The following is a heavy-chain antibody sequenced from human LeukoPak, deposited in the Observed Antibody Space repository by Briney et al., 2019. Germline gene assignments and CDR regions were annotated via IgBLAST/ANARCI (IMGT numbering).Heavy chain of an antibody. CDR2: IYYSGST. Sequence: SETLSLTCTVSGGSISSYYWSWIRQPPGKGLEWIGYIYYSGSTNYNPSLKSRVTISVDTSKNQFSLKLSSVTAADTAVYYCARRKGDGYNSDYFDYWGQGTLVTVSS. D-gene: IGHD5-24*01. CDR3: ARRKGDGYNSDYFDY. J-gene: IGHJ4*02. CDR1: GGSISSYY. V-gene: IGHV4-59*08.